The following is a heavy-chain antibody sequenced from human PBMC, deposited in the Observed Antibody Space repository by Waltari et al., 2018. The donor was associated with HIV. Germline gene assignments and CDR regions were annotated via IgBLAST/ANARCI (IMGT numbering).Heavy chain of an antibody. CDR2: FDTENDET. Sequence: QVQLVQSGAEVTKPGASVKVSCKVSGYTLTDLSMQWVRQAPGKGLEWMGGFDTENDETIYAKKFQGRGTMTEETSTDTAYMELNSLRSEDTAVYYCATEVELRGWGQGTLVTVSS. V-gene: IGHV1-24*01. J-gene: IGHJ4*02. CDR3: ATEVELRG. D-gene: IGHD1-7*01. CDR1: GYTLTDLS.